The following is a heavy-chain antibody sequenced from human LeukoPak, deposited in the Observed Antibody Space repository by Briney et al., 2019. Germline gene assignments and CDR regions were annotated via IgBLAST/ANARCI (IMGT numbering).Heavy chain of an antibody. CDR3: ARGYCSGGSCWFDP. V-gene: IGHV1-8*02. J-gene: IGHJ5*02. Sequence: ASVKVSCKASGYTLTSYGISWVRQAPGQGLEWMGWMNPNSGNTGYAQKFQGRVTMTRNTSISTAYMELSSLRSEDTAVYYCARGYCSGGSCWFDPWGQGTLVTVSS. CDR1: GYTLTSYG. CDR2: MNPNSGNT. D-gene: IGHD2-15*01.